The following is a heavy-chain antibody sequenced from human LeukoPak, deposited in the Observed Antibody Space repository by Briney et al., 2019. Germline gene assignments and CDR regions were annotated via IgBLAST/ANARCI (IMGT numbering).Heavy chain of an antibody. CDR2: INPNSGGT. D-gene: IGHD3-22*01. CDR3: ARAEDRTYYYYMDV. Sequence: GASVKVSCKXSGYTFTGYYMHWVRQAPGQGLEWMGWINPNSGGTNYAQKFQGRVTMTRDTSISTAYMVLSRLRSDDTAVYYCARAEDRTYYYYMDVWGKGTTVTVPS. J-gene: IGHJ6*03. CDR1: GYTFTGYY. V-gene: IGHV1-2*02.